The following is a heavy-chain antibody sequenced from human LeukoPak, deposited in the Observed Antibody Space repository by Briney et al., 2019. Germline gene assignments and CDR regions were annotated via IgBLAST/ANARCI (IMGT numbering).Heavy chain of an antibody. V-gene: IGHV1-69*05. CDR2: IIPIFGTA. D-gene: IGHD3-22*01. CDR3: ARSSYYDSSGYPLDFDY. CDR1: GGTFSSYA. J-gene: IGHJ4*02. Sequence: ASVKVSCKASGGTFSSYAISWVRQAPGQGLEWMGGIIPIFGTANYAQKFQGRVTITTDESTSTAYMELSSLRSEDTAVCYCARSSYYDSSGYPLDFDYWGQGTLVTVSS.